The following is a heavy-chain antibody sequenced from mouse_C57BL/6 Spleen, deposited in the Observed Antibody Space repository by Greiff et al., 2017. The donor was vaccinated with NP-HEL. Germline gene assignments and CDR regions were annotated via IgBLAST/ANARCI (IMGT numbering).Heavy chain of an antibody. J-gene: IGHJ1*03. Sequence: EVQGVESGGGLVQSGRSLRLSCATSGFTFSDFYMEWVRQAPGKGLEWIAASRNKANDYTTEYSASVKGRFIVSRDTSQSILYLQMNALRAEDTAIYYCARDPYDGYPYWYFDVWGTGTTVTVSS. CDR3: ARDPYDGYPYWYFDV. CDR1: GFTFSDFY. V-gene: IGHV7-1*01. D-gene: IGHD2-3*01. CDR2: SRNKANDYTT.